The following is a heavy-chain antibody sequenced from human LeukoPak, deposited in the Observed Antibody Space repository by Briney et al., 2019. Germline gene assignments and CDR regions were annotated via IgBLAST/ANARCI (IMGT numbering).Heavy chain of an antibody. Sequence: GSLRLSCTASGFTISSYGMSWVRQAPGKGLEWVSAISGGADSTYYADSVKGRFTISRDSSKNTLYLQMDSLRAEDTAIYYCAKDLSYGLRVDAFDIWGQGTMVTVSS. CDR2: ISGGADST. D-gene: IGHD5-18*01. CDR1: GFTISSYG. J-gene: IGHJ3*02. CDR3: AKDLSYGLRVDAFDI. V-gene: IGHV3-23*01.